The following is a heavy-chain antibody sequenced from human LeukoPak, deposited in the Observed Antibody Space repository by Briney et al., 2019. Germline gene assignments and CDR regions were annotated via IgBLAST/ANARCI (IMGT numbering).Heavy chain of an antibody. V-gene: IGHV3-23*01. CDR1: GFTFSSYG. Sequence: GGSLRLSCAASGFTFSSYGMSWVRQAPGKGLEWVSAISGSGGSTYYADSVKGRFTISRDNSKNTLYLQMNSLRAEDTAVYYCAKGIHYGDYVLDYWGQGTLVTVSS. D-gene: IGHD4-17*01. CDR3: AKGIHYGDYVLDY. J-gene: IGHJ4*02. CDR2: ISGSGGST.